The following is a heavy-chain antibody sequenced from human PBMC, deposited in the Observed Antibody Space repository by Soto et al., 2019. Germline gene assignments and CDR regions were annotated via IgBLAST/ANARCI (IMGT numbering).Heavy chain of an antibody. D-gene: IGHD3-9*01. CDR2: VYYSGST. CDR3: VRDCLLTGFDP. CDR1: GGSISNYY. V-gene: IGHV4-59*01. Sequence: SETLSLTCTVSGGSISNYYWTWVRQPPGKGLEWIGYVYYSGSTNYNPSLESRVTISIDASKNQFSLKMKSVTAADTAVYYCVRDCLLTGFDPWGRGALVTVS. J-gene: IGHJ5*02.